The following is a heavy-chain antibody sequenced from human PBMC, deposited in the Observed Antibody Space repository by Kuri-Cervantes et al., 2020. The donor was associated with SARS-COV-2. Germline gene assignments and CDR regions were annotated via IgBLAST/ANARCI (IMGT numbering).Heavy chain of an antibody. CDR3: VRPRYSSSWYTDH. CDR1: GGSLSSYH. D-gene: IGHD6-13*01. V-gene: IGHV4-34*01. CDR2: INHSGST. Sequence: GSLRLSCAVSGGSLSSYHWTWIRQPPGKGLEWIGEINHSGSTNYNPSLKSRVTISVDTSKNQFSLKLSSVTAADTAVYYCVRPRYSSSWYTDHWGQGTLVTVSS. J-gene: IGHJ4*02.